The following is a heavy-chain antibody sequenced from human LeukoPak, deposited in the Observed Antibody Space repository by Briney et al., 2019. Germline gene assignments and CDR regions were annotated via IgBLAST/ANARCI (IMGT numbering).Heavy chain of an antibody. Sequence: SETLSLTCTVSGGSISSSNYYWGWIRQPPGKGLEWIGTIYYSGRTYYSPSLKSRVTMSADPSNNQFSLTLRSVTAADTAVYYCARRRYYDGSGYLEWGQGTLLSVSS. V-gene: IGHV4-39*01. CDR3: ARRRYYDGSGYLE. J-gene: IGHJ1*01. CDR2: IYYSGRT. D-gene: IGHD3-22*01. CDR1: GGSISSSNYY.